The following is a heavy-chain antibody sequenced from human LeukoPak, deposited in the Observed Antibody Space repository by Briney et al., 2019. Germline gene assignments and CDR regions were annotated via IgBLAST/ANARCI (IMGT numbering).Heavy chain of an antibody. J-gene: IGHJ4*02. V-gene: IGHV3-73*01. CDR1: GFTFSGSA. D-gene: IGHD6-13*01. CDR2: IRSKANSYAT. Sequence: GGSLRLSCAASGFTFSGSAMHWVRQASGKGLEWVGRIRSKANSYATAYAASVKGRFTISRDDSKNTAYLQMNSLKTEDTAVYYCTRHPTAGTSPHYWGQGTLVTVSS. CDR3: TRHPTAGTSPHY.